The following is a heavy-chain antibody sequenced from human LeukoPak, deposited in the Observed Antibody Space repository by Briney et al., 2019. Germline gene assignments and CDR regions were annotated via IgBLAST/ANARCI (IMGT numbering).Heavy chain of an antibody. Sequence: PSVTLPLTCTVSGGSISSHYWSWIRQRPGKGLEWIGYIYYSGSTNYNPSLESRVTISVDTSKKQFSLKLSSVTAADTAVYYCAMTRDGYNSASPFDHWGQGTLVTVAS. CDR1: GGSISSHY. D-gene: IGHD5-24*01. CDR3: AMTRDGYNSASPFDH. J-gene: IGHJ4*02. CDR2: IYYSGST. V-gene: IGHV4-59*11.